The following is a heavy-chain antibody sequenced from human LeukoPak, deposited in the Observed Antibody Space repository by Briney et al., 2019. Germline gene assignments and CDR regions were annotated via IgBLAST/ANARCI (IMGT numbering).Heavy chain of an antibody. D-gene: IGHD6-19*01. CDR2: ISGSGGST. J-gene: IGHJ4*01. CDR3: ATIPSTHSGWYKPYYFDY. CDR1: GFTFSSYA. Sequence: GGSLRLSCAASGFTFSSYAMSWVRQAPGKGLEWVSAISGSGGSTYYEASVKGRFTISRDNSKNTLYLQMNSLRAEDTAVYYCATIPSTHSGWYKPYYFDYWGHGTLVTVSS. V-gene: IGHV3-23*01.